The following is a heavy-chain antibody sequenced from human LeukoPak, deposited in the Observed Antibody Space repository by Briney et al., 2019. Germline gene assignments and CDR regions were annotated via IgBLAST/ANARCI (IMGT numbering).Heavy chain of an antibody. CDR1: EYTFTSYY. J-gene: IGHJ5*02. V-gene: IGHV1-46*01. CDR2: INPSGGST. D-gene: IGHD6-13*01. Sequence: ASVKVCCTASEYTFTSYYMRWVRQAPGQGLEWMGIINPSGGSTSYAQNFQGRVTVTRDTSTSTVYMELSSLRSEDTAVYYCARALGYSSSWANWFDPWGQGTLVTVSS. CDR3: ARALGYSSSWANWFDP.